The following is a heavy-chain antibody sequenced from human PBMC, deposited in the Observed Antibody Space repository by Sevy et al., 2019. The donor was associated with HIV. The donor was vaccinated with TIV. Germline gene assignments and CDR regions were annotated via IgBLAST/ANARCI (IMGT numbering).Heavy chain of an antibody. CDR3: VXDXWXY. CDR2: MTXXXSYI. V-gene: IGHV3-21*01. Sequence: GGSLRLSCAASGXXXXTSTMXWVRQAPGKXLEWVSLMTXXXSYILYADSVKGRFTISRDNAKNSVFLQMNSLRVEDTAVYXCVXDXWXYWGQGTLVTVSS. J-gene: IGHJ4*02. D-gene: IGHD2-15*01. CDR1: GXXXXTST.